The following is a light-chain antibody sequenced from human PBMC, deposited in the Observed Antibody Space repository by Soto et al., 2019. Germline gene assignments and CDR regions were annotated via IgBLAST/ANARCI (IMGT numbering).Light chain of an antibody. Sequence: QSALTQPASVSGSPGQSITISCTGTSSDVGGYNYVSWYQQHPGKAPKLMIYDVSNRPSGVSNRFSGFKSGNTASLTISGLHAGDEADYYCSSYTTSSTYVFGTGTKVTVL. V-gene: IGLV2-14*03. CDR1: SSDVGGYNY. J-gene: IGLJ1*01. CDR2: DVS. CDR3: SSYTTSSTYV.